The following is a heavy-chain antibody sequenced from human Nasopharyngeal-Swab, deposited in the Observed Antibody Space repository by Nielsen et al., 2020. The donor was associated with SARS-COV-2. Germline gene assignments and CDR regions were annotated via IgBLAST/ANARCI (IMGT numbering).Heavy chain of an antibody. CDR1: GFSFNANS. CDR2: ISSDGNYI. CDR3: VKDKAGAGFDY. D-gene: IGHD1-26*01. Sequence: GGSLRLSCAASGFSFNANSMHWVRQAPGKGLDWVEFISSDGNYIYYGESVKGRFTISRDNSKNMLYLHMNSLRGDDTALYYCVKDKAGAGFDYWGQGTLVTVSS. J-gene: IGHJ4*02. V-gene: IGHV3-30*18.